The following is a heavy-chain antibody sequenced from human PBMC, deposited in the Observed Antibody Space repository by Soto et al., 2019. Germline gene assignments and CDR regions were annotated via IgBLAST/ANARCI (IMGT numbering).Heavy chain of an antibody. J-gene: IGHJ6*02. CDR1: GGSFSKFA. D-gene: IGHD2-21*02. CDR2: IIPTLGTT. Sequence: QVQLVQSGTEVKTPGSSVKVSCKASGGSFSKFAINWVRQAPGQGLEWMGGIIPTLGTTDYAYKFQGRVTITADEATRTAYMELSGLRSEDTAVYYCARDDATHCGDDCYRYFYYGMDVWGQGTTVTVSS. CDR3: ARDDATHCGDDCYRYFYYGMDV. V-gene: IGHV1-69*01.